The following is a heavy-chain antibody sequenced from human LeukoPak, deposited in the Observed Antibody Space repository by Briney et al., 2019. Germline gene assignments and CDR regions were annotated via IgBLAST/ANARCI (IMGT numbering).Heavy chain of an antibody. D-gene: IGHD3-10*01. J-gene: IGHJ5*02. Sequence: PSETLSLICTVSGGSISTYYWSWIRQPPGKGLEWIGYIYYSGSTNYNPSLKSRVTISVDTSKNQFSLKLSSVTAADTAVYYCARAPYDYGSGSYYTNWFDPWGQGTRVTVSS. V-gene: IGHV4-59*01. CDR2: IYYSGST. CDR3: ARAPYDYGSGSYYTNWFDP. CDR1: GGSISTYY.